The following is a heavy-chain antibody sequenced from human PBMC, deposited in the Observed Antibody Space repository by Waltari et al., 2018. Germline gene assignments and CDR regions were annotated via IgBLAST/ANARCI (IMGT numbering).Heavy chain of an antibody. V-gene: IGHV1-2*05. J-gene: IGHJ3*01. CDR3: ATWRENAFDV. CDR2: INPNSGGT. D-gene: IGHD1-1*01. CDR1: GYTFTGYF. Sequence: QVPLVQSGAEMKKRGASVKVSCEASGYTFTGYFIHWVRQAPGQGLEWMGRINPNSGGTNYAQKFQGRVTLTRDKSINTAYMDLSRLTSDDTGMYYCATWRENAFDVWGQGTMVTVST.